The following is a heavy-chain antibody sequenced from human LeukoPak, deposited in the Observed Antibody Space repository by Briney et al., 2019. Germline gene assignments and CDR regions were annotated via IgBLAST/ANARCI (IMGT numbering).Heavy chain of an antibody. CDR2: FDSEDGET. V-gene: IGHV1-24*01. D-gene: IGHD5-12*01. Sequence: ASAKDSCKVSVYTPSELSMHWVCHTPGERLESRGGFDSEDGETIYAQKFQGRVTMTDDTSTDTAYMELSSLRSEDTAVYYCATEPLQDSGYDYNWFDPWGQGTLVTVSS. J-gene: IGHJ5*02. CDR3: ATEPLQDSGYDYNWFDP. CDR1: VYTPSELS.